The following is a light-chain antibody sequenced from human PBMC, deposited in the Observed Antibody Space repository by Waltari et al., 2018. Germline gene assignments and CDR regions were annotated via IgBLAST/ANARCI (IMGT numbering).Light chain of an antibody. J-gene: IGKJ2*01. CDR3: QHYDALPYT. CDR1: QDISNY. Sequence: DIQMTQSPSSLSASVEDRVNITCQASQDISNYLSWFQQKPGKAPKLLIYDASTLKTGVPSRFSGSGSGTHFTFTINSLQPEDFATYSCQHYDALPYTFGQGTKLEI. CDR2: DAS. V-gene: IGKV1-33*01.